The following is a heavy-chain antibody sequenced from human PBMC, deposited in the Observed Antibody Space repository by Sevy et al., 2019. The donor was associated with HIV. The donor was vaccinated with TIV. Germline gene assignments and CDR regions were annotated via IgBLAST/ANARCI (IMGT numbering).Heavy chain of an antibody. V-gene: IGHV3-21*01. CDR3: ARGYDFWSGYYTPDWYFDL. CDR1: GFTFSTYS. D-gene: IGHD3-3*01. CDR2: ISSTSNYI. J-gene: IGHJ2*01. Sequence: GGSLRLSCAASGFTFSTYSMNWVRQAPGRGLEWVSSISSTSNYIYYADSVKGRFTISRDNAKNSLYLQMNSLRAEDTDVFYCARGYDFWSGYYTPDWYFDLWGRGTLVTVSS.